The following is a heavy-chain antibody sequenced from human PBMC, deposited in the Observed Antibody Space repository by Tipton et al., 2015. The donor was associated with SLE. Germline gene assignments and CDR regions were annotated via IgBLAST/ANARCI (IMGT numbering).Heavy chain of an antibody. CDR2: ISAYNGNT. V-gene: IGHV1-18*01. J-gene: IGHJ6*02. D-gene: IGHD6-19*01. CDR3: AAPGYSSGWYDYYGMDV. Sequence: QSGAEVKKPGASVKVSCKASGYTFTSYGISWVRQAPGQGLEWMGWISAYNGNTNYAQKLQGRVTMTTDTSTSTAYMELRSLRSDDTAVYYCAAPGYSSGWYDYYGMDVWGQGTTVTVSS. CDR1: GYTFTSYG.